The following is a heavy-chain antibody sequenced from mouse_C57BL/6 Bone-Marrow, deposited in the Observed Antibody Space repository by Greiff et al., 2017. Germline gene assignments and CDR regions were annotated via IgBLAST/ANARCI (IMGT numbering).Heavy chain of an antibody. J-gene: IGHJ4*01. D-gene: IGHD2-3*01. V-gene: IGHV3-6*01. CDR2: ISYDGSN. CDR1: CYSITSGYY. CDR3: AGLLGGMDY. Sequence: VQLKESGPGLVKPSQSLSLTCSVTCYSITSGYYWNWIRQFPGNKLEWMGYISYDGSNNYNPSLKNRISITRDTSKNQFFLKLNSVTTEDTATYYCAGLLGGMDYVGQGTSVTVAS.